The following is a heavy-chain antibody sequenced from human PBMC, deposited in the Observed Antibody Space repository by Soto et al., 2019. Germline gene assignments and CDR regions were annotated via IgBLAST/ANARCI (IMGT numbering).Heavy chain of an antibody. V-gene: IGHV4-34*01. CDR2: INHSGST. CDR3: ARGQLRAMVRGVIPFDY. D-gene: IGHD3-10*01. J-gene: IGHJ4*02. Sequence: SETLSLTCAVYGGSFSGYYWSWIRQPPGKGLEWIGEINHSGSTNYNPSLKSRVTISVDTSKNQYSLKLSSVTAADTAVDYCARGQLRAMVRGVIPFDYWGQGTLVTVSS. CDR1: GGSFSGYY.